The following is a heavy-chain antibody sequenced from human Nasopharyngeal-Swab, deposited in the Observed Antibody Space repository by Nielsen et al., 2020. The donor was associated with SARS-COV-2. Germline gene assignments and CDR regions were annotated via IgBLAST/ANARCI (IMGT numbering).Heavy chain of an antibody. V-gene: IGHV4-34*01. CDR2: INHRGST. CDR1: GGSFSAYY. CDR3: ARHRSYYYGSGSYYGAYYYYGLDV. J-gene: IGHJ6*02. Sequence: SETLSLTCAVYGGSFSAYYWNWIRQPPGKGLEWIGEINHRGSTDYNPSLKSRVTISVDTSKNQFSLKLSSVTAADTAVYYCARHRSYYYGSGSYYGAYYYYGLDVWGQGTTVTVSS. D-gene: IGHD3-10*01.